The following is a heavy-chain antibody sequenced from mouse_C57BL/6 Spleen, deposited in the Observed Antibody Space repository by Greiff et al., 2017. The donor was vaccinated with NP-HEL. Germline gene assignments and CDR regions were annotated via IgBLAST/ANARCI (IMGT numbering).Heavy chain of an antibody. CDR1: GFTFSDYG. CDR2: ISSGSSTI. CDR3: ARHDYDDAMDY. Sequence: EVKLMESGGGLVKPGGSLKLSCAASGFTFSDYGMHWVRQAPEKGLEWVAYISSGSSTIYYADTVKGRFTISRDNAKNTLFLQMTSLRSEDTAMYYCARHDYDDAMDYWGQGTSVTVSS. D-gene: IGHD2-4*01. J-gene: IGHJ4*01. V-gene: IGHV5-17*01.